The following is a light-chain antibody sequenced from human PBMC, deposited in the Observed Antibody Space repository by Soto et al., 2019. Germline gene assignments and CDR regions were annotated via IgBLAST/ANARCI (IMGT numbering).Light chain of an antibody. J-gene: IGKJ4*01. CDR3: QQYGSSPPLT. CDR1: QSVSISH. V-gene: IGKV3-20*01. CDR2: GAS. Sequence: EIVLTHSPGTLSLSPLERARLSFMSVQSVSISHLAWYQQKPGQAPRLLIYGASSRATGIPDRFSGSGSGTDFTLTISRLEPEDFVVYYCQQYGSSPPLTFGGGTKVDIK.